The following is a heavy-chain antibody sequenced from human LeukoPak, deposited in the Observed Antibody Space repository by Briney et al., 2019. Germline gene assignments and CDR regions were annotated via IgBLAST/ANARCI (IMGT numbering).Heavy chain of an antibody. CDR2: ISYDGSNK. J-gene: IGHJ4*02. V-gene: IGHV3-30*18. D-gene: IGHD1-26*01. CDR1: GFTFSSYG. Sequence: GGSLRLSCAASGFTFSSYGMHWVRQAPGKGLEWVAVISYDGSNKYYADSVKGRFTISRDNSKNTLYLQMNSLRAEDTAVYYCAKSAGGGSYSAGYYFDYWGQGTLVTVSS. CDR3: AKSAGGGSYSAGYYFDY.